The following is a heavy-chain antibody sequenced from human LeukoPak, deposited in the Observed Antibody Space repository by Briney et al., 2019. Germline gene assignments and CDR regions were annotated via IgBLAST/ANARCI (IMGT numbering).Heavy chain of an antibody. CDR2: IYHSGST. Sequence: MSSETLSLTCTVSGGSISSGGYYWSWIRQPPGKGLEWIGYIYHSGSTYYNPSLKSRVTISVDRSKNQFSLKLSSVTAADTAVYYRARVELLGPGYFDYWGPGTLVTVSS. CDR1: GGSISSGGYY. D-gene: IGHD1-26*01. CDR3: ARVELLGPGYFDY. J-gene: IGHJ4*02. V-gene: IGHV4-30-2*01.